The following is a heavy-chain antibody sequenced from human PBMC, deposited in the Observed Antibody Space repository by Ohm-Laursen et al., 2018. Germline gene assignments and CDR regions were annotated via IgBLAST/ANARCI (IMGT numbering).Heavy chain of an antibody. J-gene: IGHJ4*02. Sequence: SLRLSCAASGFTFSSYAMSWVRQAPGKGLEWVSAISGSGGSTYYADSVKGRFTISRDNSKNTLYLQMNSLRAEDTAVYYCAKDVGYCSGGSCYPGGLDYWGQGTLVTVS. CDR2: ISGSGGST. CDR1: GFTFSSYA. CDR3: AKDVGYCSGGSCYPGGLDY. V-gene: IGHV3-23*01. D-gene: IGHD2-15*01.